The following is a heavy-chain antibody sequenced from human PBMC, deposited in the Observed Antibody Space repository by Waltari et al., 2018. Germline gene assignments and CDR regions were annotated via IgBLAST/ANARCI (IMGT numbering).Heavy chain of an antibody. CDR1: GGTFPTYG. CDR2: IILVLGEA. J-gene: IGHJ3*02. V-gene: IGHV1-69*04. CDR3: AAHDSFDI. Sequence: QVLLEQSGAEVKKAGYSVKVSCKASGGTFPTYGVSWVRQAPGQGLEWMGKIILVLGEADYAQKFKGRLTITADKSTSTAYMELTSLRSDDTAVYYCAAHDSFDIWGQGTKVTVSS.